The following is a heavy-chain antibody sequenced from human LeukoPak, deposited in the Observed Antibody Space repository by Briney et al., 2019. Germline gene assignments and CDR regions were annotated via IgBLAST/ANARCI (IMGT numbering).Heavy chain of an antibody. V-gene: IGHV4-61*02. CDR1: GGSISSGSYY. D-gene: IGHD3-22*01. CDR3: ATMYYDSSGYVFDI. CDR2: IYTSGST. Sequence: SQTLSLTCTVSGGSISSGSYYWSWIRQPAGKGLEWIGRIYTSGSTNYNPSLKSRVTISVDTSKNQFSLKLSSVTAADTAVYYCATMYYDSSGYVFDIWGQGTMVTVSS. J-gene: IGHJ3*02.